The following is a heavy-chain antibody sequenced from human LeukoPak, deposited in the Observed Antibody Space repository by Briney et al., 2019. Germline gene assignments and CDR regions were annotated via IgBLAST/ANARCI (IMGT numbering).Heavy chain of an antibody. CDR2: IYYSGST. J-gene: IGHJ4*02. CDR1: GGSISSSSYY. D-gene: IGHD6-13*01. CDR3: ARDAAAAGIGY. V-gene: IGHV4-39*07. Sequence: SETLSLACTVSGGSISSSSYYWGWIRQPPGKGLEWIGSIYYSGSTYYNPSLKSRVTISVDTSKNQFSLKLSSVTAADTAVYYCARDAAAAGIGYWGQGTLVTVSS.